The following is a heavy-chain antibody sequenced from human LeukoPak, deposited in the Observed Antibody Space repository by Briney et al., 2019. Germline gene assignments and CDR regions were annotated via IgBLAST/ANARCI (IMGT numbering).Heavy chain of an antibody. V-gene: IGHV2-5*02. J-gene: IGHJ4*02. D-gene: IGHD1-26*01. CDR2: IYWDDRK. CDR3: AHRGYSYGFGY. Sequence: VSGPTLVKPTETLTLTCTFSGFSLSISAEGVGWIRQPPGKALEWLSIIYWDDRKRYSPSLKNRLTITKDTSENQVVLTMANMDPVDTATYYCAHRGYSYGFGYWGQGMLVTVPS. CDR1: GFSLSISAEG.